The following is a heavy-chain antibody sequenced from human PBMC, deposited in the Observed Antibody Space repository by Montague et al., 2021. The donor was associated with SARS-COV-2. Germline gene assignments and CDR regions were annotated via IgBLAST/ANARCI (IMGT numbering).Heavy chain of an antibody. V-gene: IGHV6-1*01. CDR1: GDSVSSNSAA. CDR3: ARSVGASSSSWPLPPHFDY. J-gene: IGHJ4*02. CDR2: TYYRSKWYN. Sequence: CAISGDSVSSNSAAWNWIRQSPSRGLEWLGRTYYRSKWYNDYALSVKSRITINPDTSKNQFSLQLNSVTPEDTAVYYCARSVGASSSSWPLPPHFDYWGQGTLVTVSS. D-gene: IGHD6-13*01.